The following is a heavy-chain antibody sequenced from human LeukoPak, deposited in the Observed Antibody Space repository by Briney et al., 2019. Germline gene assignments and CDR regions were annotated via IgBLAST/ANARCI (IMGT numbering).Heavy chain of an antibody. CDR3: ASTPRVEMATIKDYYYYMDV. CDR2: IIPIFGTA. V-gene: IGHV1-69*05. D-gene: IGHD5-24*01. Sequence: ASVKVSCKASGGTFSSYAISWVRQAPGQGLEWRGGIIPIFGTANDAQKFQGRVTITTDESTSTAYMELSSLRSEDTAVYYCASTPRVEMATIKDYYYYMDVWGKGTTVTVSS. CDR1: GGTFSSYA. J-gene: IGHJ6*03.